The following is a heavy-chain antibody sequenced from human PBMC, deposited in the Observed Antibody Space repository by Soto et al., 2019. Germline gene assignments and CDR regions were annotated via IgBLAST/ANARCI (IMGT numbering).Heavy chain of an antibody. CDR1: GGTFSSYT. CDR2: IIPILGIA. CDR3: ALPPRGGYDSRSFVY. V-gene: IGHV1-69*02. D-gene: IGHD5-12*01. Sequence: QVQLVQSGAEVKKPGSSVKVSCKASGGTFSSYTISWVRQAPGQGLEWMGRIIPILGIANNAQKFQGRVTITADKSTSTAYMELSSLRSEDTAVYYCALPPRGGYDSRSFVYWGQGTLVTVSS. J-gene: IGHJ4*02.